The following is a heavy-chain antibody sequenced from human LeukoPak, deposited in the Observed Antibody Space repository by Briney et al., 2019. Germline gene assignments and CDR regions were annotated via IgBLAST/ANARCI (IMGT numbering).Heavy chain of an antibody. J-gene: IGHJ6*03. V-gene: IGHV4-59*01. CDR3: ARDHHSYGFYYYYYYMDV. Sequence: SETLSLTCTVSGGPISSYYWSWIRQPPGKGLEWIGYIYYSGSTNYNPSLKSRVTISVDTSKNQFSLKLSSVTAADTAVYYCARDHHSYGFYYYYYYMDVWGKGTTVTVSS. CDR1: GGPISSYY. CDR2: IYYSGST. D-gene: IGHD5-18*01.